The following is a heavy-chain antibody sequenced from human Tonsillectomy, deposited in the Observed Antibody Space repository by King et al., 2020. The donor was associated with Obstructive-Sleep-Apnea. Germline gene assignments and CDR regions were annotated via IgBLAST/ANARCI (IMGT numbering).Heavy chain of an antibody. V-gene: IGHV1-18*04. CDR1: GYTFTSYG. CDR2: ISAYNGNT. D-gene: IGHD3-22*01. J-gene: IGHJ4*02. Sequence: QLVQSGAEVKKPGDSVKVSCKASGYTFTSYGISWVRQAPGQGLEWMGWISAYNGNTNYAQKLQGRVTMTTDTSTSTAYMELRSLRSDDTAVYYCARDRQAYDSSGYMGYWGQGTLVTVSS. CDR3: ARDRQAYDSSGYMGY.